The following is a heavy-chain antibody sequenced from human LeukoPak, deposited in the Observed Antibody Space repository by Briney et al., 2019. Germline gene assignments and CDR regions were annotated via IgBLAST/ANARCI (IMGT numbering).Heavy chain of an antibody. CDR3: ARVSDILTGYYYFDY. CDR1: GFTFSSYW. CDR2: INSDGSST. Sequence: GGCLRLSCAASGFTFSSYWMHWVRQAPGKGLVCVSRINSDGSSTSYADSVKGRFTISRDNAKNTLYLQMNSLRAEDTAVYYCARVSDILTGYYYFDYWGQGTLVTVSS. V-gene: IGHV3-74*01. D-gene: IGHD3-9*01. J-gene: IGHJ4*02.